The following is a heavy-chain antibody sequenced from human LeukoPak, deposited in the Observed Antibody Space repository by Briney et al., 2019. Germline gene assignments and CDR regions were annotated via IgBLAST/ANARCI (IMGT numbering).Heavy chain of an antibody. J-gene: IGHJ4*02. Sequence: GGSLRLSCAASGFTFNNAWMSWVRQAPGKGLEWVGRIKSKTNGGTTDYAAPVKGRFTISRDDSKNTLYLQMNSLKTEDTAVYYCTTCLLAYSFDYWCQGTLVTVSS. CDR2: IKSKTNGGTT. D-gene: IGHD2-15*01. CDR1: GFTFNNAW. V-gene: IGHV3-15*01. CDR3: TTCLLAYSFDY.